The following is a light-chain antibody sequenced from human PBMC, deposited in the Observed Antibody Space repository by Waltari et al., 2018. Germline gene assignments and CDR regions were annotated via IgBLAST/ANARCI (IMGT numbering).Light chain of an antibody. Sequence: DTVMTQTPLPLSVTPGHPPSISCKSSQSLLSTDGKTYLYWYLQKPGHSPQLLIYEVSVRLCGVPDRFSGSGSGTDFTLKISRVEAEDVGIYYCMQATHIPYTFGQGTKLQIK. CDR3: MQATHIPYT. CDR2: EVS. V-gene: IGKV2-29*02. J-gene: IGKJ2*01. CDR1: QSLLSTDGKTY.